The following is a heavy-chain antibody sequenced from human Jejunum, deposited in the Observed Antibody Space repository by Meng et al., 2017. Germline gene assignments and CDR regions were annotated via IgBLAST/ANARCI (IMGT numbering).Heavy chain of an antibody. D-gene: IGHD2-15*01. CDR3: ARGSTRMDDA. Sequence: QVQLVQSGAEVKTPGASVKVSCRTSGYTFTTYYLNWVRQASGKGFEWMGWMHPSSGDTDYAQKFQGRVSMTRDTSINTAYLELYSLRSEDTAVYYCARGSTRMDDAWGQGTLVTVSS. CDR1: GYTFTTYY. J-gene: IGHJ5*02. CDR2: MHPSSGDT. V-gene: IGHV1-8*01.